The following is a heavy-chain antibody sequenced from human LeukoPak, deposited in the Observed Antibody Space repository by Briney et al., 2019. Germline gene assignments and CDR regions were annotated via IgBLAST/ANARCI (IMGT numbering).Heavy chain of an antibody. CDR3: ARAVGYGDYTFSY. Sequence: ASVKVSCKASGYTFTGYYMHWVRQAPGQGLEWMGWINPNSGGTNYAQKFQGRVTMTRDTSISTAYMELSRLRSDDTAVYYCARAVGYGDYTFSYWGQGTLVTVSS. CDR2: INPNSGGT. V-gene: IGHV1-2*02. CDR1: GYTFTGYY. J-gene: IGHJ4*02. D-gene: IGHD4-17*01.